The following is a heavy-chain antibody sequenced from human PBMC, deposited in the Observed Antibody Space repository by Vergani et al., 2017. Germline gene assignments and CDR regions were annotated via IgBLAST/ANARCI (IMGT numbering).Heavy chain of an antibody. Sequence: QVQLVESGGGVVQPGRSLRLSCAASGFTFNQYCMHWVRQAPGKGLEWVAVTWYDGNNKQYADSVKGRFTISRDNSKSTMYLQMNSLRDEDTGVYYCARDLRVLDNRFDPWGQGTLVTVSS. V-gene: IGHV3-33*01. CDR1: GFTFNQYC. J-gene: IGHJ5*02. CDR2: TWYDGNNK. CDR3: ARDLRVLDNRFDP. D-gene: IGHD1-14*01.